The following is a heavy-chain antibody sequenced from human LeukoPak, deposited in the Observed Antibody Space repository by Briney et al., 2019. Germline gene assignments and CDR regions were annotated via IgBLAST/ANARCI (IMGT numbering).Heavy chain of an antibody. Sequence: SETLSLTCAVYGGSFSGYYWSWIRQPPGKGLEWIGEINHSGSTNYNPSLKSRVTISVDTSKNQFSLKLSSVTAADTAVYYCASTPYGSGSYYNAVDYWGQGTLVTVSS. CDR1: GGSFSGYY. CDR2: INHSGST. D-gene: IGHD3-10*01. V-gene: IGHV4-34*01. J-gene: IGHJ4*02. CDR3: ASTPYGSGSYYNAVDY.